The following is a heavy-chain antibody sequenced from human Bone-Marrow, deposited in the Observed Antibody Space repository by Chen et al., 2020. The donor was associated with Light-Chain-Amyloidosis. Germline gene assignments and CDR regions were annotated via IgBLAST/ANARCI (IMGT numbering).Heavy chain of an antibody. CDR1: GFTFSSYG. V-gene: IGHV3-30*18. CDR2: ISYDANRD. Sequence: QVQLVESGGGVVQPGRSLRLSCVAAGFTFSSYGLFWVRQAPGKGLEWVALISYDANRDFYADSVKGRFTVSRDNSNNTLYLQMNSLRIEDTAVYYCAKARLYSGSYWGIVDYWGQGTLVTVSS. J-gene: IGHJ4*02. D-gene: IGHD1-26*01. CDR3: AKARLYSGSYWGIVDY.